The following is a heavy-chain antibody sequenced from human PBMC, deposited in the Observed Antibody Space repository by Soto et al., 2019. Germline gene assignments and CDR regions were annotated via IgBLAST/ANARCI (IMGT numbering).Heavy chain of an antibody. CDR1: GGSFGGYY. D-gene: IGHD2-2*01. CDR3: ARRVGYCSSTSCYFLAEFDY. V-gene: IGHV4-34*01. Sequence: PSETLSLTCAVYGGSFGGYYWSWIRQPPGKGLEWIGEINHSGSTNYNPSLKSRVTISVDTSKNQFSLKLSSVTAADTAVYYCARRVGYCSSTSCYFLAEFDYWGQGTLVTVSS. CDR2: INHSGST. J-gene: IGHJ4*02.